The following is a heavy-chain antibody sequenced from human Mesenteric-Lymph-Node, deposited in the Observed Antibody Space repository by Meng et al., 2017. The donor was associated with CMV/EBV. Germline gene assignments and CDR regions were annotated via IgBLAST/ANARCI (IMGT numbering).Heavy chain of an antibody. CDR1: GYTFTGYY. CDR2: INPNSGGT. D-gene: IGHD6-13*01. J-gene: IGHJ4*02. CDR3: ARDHQAYSSSWIDY. Sequence: ASGYTFTGYYMHWVRQAPGQGLEWMGRINPNSGGTNYAQKFQGRVTMTRDTSISTAYMELSRLRSDDTAVYYCARDHQAYSSSWIDYWGQGTLVTVSS. V-gene: IGHV1-2*06.